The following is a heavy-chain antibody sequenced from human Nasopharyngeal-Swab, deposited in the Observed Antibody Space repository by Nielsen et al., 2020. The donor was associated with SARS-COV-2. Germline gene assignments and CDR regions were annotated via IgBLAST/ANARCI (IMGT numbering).Heavy chain of an antibody. V-gene: IGHV1-69*01. CDR2: IIPIFGTT. Sequence: WVRQAPGQGLEWMGGIIPIFGTTDYAQKFQGTVTITADESTSTVYMELNSLRFEDTAVYYCAKGVRYFDFLPPNTYYYYGLDLWGQGTTATVSS. J-gene: IGHJ6*02. CDR3: AKGVRYFDFLPPNTYYYYGLDL. D-gene: IGHD3-9*01.